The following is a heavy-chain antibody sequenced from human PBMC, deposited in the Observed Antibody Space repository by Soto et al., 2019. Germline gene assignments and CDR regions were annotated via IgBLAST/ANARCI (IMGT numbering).Heavy chain of an antibody. J-gene: IGHJ5*02. CDR2: IYHSGST. CDR1: GGSISSGGYS. Sequence: QLQLQESGSGLVWPSQTLSLTCAVSGGSISSGGYSWNWIRQPPGKGLEWIGYIYHSGSTLYNPSLKSRVTISVDKSKNQSSLKLTSVTAADTAVYYCARDQLEGNWFDPWGQGTLVTVSS. CDR3: ARDQLEGNWFDP. D-gene: IGHD1-1*01. V-gene: IGHV4-30-2*01.